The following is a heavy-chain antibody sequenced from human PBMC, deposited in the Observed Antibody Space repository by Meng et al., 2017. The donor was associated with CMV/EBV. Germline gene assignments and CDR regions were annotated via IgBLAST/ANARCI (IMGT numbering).Heavy chain of an antibody. CDR1: GYRFSDHY. J-gene: IGHJ4*02. D-gene: IGHD1-1*01. CDR2: IYPNSGGT. V-gene: IGHV1-2*02. Sequence: QGQLVQPGAEVKSPGASVKVPWQTSGYRFSDHYMHWVRQAPGQGLEWMGWIYPNSGGTHYAQKFQDRVTMTRDTSISTVYMELSRLTSDDTAVYYCVRDHNWGPDYWGQGTLVTVSS. CDR3: VRDHNWGPDY.